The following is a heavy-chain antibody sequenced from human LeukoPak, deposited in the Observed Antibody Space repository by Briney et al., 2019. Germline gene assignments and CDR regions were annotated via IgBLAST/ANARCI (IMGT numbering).Heavy chain of an antibody. CDR2: INPNSGGT. Sequence: GASVKVSCKASGYTFTCYYIRRVRQAPGQGLEWMGWINPNSGGTNYSQKFQGRGTMTRYTATTTVHMELSSLRSDDTAVYYCTRDGSGTRRGWFEYWGQGTLVTVS. J-gene: IGHJ5*01. CDR3: TRDGSGTRRGWFEY. V-gene: IGHV1-2*02. CDR1: GYTFTCYY.